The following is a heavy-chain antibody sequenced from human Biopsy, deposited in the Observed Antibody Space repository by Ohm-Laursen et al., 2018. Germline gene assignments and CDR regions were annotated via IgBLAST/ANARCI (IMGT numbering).Heavy chain of an antibody. D-gene: IGHD2-2*01. Sequence: SDTLSLTCTVSGGSVSDSLHFWSWIRQPPGKGLEWIGDVYYSGTTNYNPSLKSRLTISVDTSKNQFSLNLNSVTAADTAVYFCARDVKRYCSGTSCYSGYFGMDVWGQGTTVTVS. V-gene: IGHV4-61*01. CDR2: VYYSGTT. CDR1: GGSVSDSLHF. J-gene: IGHJ6*02. CDR3: ARDVKRYCSGTSCYSGYFGMDV.